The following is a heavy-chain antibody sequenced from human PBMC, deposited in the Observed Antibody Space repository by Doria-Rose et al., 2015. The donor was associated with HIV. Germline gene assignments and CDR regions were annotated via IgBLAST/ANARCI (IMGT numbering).Heavy chain of an antibody. CDR1: GVSLSSPGMG. V-gene: IGHV2-26*03. CDR3: ARIKSSRWYHKYYFDF. CDR2: IFSDDDR. J-gene: IGHJ4*02. D-gene: IGHD6-13*01. Sequence: SGPVLVKPTETLTLTCTISGVSLSSPGMGVSWIRQPPGKALEWLANIFSDDDRYYNTSLKSRLTISRGTSKSQVVLTMTDMDPVDTATYYCARIKSSRWYHKYYFDFWGQGTLVIVSA.